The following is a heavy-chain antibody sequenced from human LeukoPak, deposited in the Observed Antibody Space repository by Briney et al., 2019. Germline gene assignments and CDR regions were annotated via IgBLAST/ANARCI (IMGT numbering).Heavy chain of an antibody. Sequence: GGSLRLSCAASGFTFSTYSMNWVRQAPGKGLEWVSYISSGSSSISYADSVKGRFTISRDNAKNSLYLQMNSLRDEDTAVYYCARVRWASYYFEYWGQGTLVSVSS. CDR3: ARVRWASYYFEY. V-gene: IGHV3-48*02. CDR1: GFTFSTYS. CDR2: ISSGSSSI. D-gene: IGHD4-23*01. J-gene: IGHJ4*02.